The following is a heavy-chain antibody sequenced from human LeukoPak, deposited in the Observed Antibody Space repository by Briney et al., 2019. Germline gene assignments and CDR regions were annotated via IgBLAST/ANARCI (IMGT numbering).Heavy chain of an antibody. CDR1: GFTFSSYE. Sequence: PGGSLRLSCAASGFTFSSYEMNWVRQAPGKGLEWVSYISSSGSTIYYADSVKGRFTISRDNAKNSLYLQMNSLRAEDTAVYYCAREPQRDLDYWGQGTLVTVSS. V-gene: IGHV3-48*03. CDR2: ISSSGSTI. J-gene: IGHJ4*02. CDR3: AREPQRDLDY.